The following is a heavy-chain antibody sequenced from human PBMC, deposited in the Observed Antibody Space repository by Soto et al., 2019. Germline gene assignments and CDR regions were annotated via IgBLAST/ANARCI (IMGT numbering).Heavy chain of an antibody. Sequence: DVEVVESGGGLVRPGGSLRLSCAASEFTVSSNYLSWVRQAPGKGLEWISVIYSGGSTKYADSVKVRFTISTDSFRNTVDLQMNSLRDEDTAVYYCARLFGDFPNWFDPWGQGTRVIVSS. J-gene: IGHJ5*02. CDR1: EFTVSSNY. D-gene: IGHD4-17*01. CDR3: ARLFGDFPNWFDP. V-gene: IGHV3-66*04. CDR2: IYSGGST.